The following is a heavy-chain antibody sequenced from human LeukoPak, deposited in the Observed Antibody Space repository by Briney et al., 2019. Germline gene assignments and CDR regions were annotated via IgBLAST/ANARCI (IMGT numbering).Heavy chain of an antibody. CDR2: IYTSGST. D-gene: IGHD3-10*01. J-gene: IGHJ4*02. Sequence: PSETLSLTCTVSGGSISSGSYYWSWIRQPAGKGLEWIGRIYTSGSTNYNPSLKSRVTISVSTSKNQFSLQLTSVTAADTAVYYCARAIWFGEGHDYWGQGTLVTVSS. V-gene: IGHV4-61*02. CDR3: ARAIWFGEGHDY. CDR1: GGSISSGSYY.